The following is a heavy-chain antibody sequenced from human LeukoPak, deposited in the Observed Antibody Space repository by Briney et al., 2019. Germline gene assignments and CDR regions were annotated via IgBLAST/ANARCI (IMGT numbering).Heavy chain of an antibody. CDR3: ARVGGMGIAAAGAHDY. V-gene: IGHV4-39*07. J-gene: IGHJ4*02. CDR1: GGSISSSSYY. D-gene: IGHD6-13*01. Sequence: KSSETLSLTCTVSGGSISSSSYYWGWIRQPPGKGLEWIGSIYYSGSTYYNPSLKSRVTISVDTSKNQFSLKLSSVTAADTAVYYCARVGGMGIAAAGAHDYWGQGTLVTVSS. CDR2: IYYSGST.